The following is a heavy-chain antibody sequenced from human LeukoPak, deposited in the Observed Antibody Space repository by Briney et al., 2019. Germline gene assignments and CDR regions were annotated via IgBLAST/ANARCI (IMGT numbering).Heavy chain of an antibody. CDR2: INPGGGST. V-gene: IGHV1-46*01. CDR3: ARTRDYYDSSDY. D-gene: IGHD3-22*01. CDR1: GYTLTELS. J-gene: IGHJ4*02. Sequence: ASVKVSCKVSGYTLTELSMHWVRQAPGQGLEWMGIINPGGGSTSYAQKFQGRVTMTRDMSTSTVYMELSSLRSEDTAVYYCARTRDYYDSSDYWGQGTLVTVSS.